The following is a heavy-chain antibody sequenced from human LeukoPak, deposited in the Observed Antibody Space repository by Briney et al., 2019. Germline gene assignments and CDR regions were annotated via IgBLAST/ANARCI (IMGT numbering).Heavy chain of an antibody. V-gene: IGHV3-66*01. CDR3: ARGGAEGNLIDY. CDR1: GFTFSSYG. J-gene: IGHJ4*02. CDR2: IYSGGST. Sequence: GGSLRLSCAASGFTFSSYGMHWVRQAPGKGLEWVSVIYSGGSTYYADSVKGRFTISRDNSKDTLYLQMNSLRAEDTAVYYCARGGAEGNLIDYWGQGTLVTVSS. D-gene: IGHD4/OR15-4a*01.